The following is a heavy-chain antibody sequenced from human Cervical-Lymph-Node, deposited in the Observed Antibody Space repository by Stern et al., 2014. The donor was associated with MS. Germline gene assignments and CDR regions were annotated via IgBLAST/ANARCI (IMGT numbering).Heavy chain of an antibody. Sequence: EVQLVQSGGGLVQPGKSLRLSCGASGFSFDDYTMHWVRQAPGKGLEWVSGINYNSGRLGYADSVRDRFTISRDNAKKSLFLQMNRLRVDDTALYYCAKSAVMTGPISAWFDSWGQGILVTVSS. J-gene: IGHJ5*01. CDR3: AKSAVMTGPISAWFDS. CDR1: GFSFDDYT. D-gene: IGHD3-16*01. CDR2: INYNSGRL. V-gene: IGHV3-9*01.